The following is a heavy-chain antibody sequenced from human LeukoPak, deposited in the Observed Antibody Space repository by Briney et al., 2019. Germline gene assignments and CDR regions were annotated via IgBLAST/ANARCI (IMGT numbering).Heavy chain of an antibody. V-gene: IGHV3-7*01. CDR2: INHNGNVN. Sequence: GSLRLSCAASGFTFSSYWMNWARQAPGKGLGWVASINHNGNVNYYVDSVKGRFTISRDNAKNSLYLQMSNLRDDDTAVYYCVRDQFYAFDIWGQGTMVTVSS. CDR3: VRDQFYAFDI. J-gene: IGHJ3*02. CDR1: GFTFSSYW.